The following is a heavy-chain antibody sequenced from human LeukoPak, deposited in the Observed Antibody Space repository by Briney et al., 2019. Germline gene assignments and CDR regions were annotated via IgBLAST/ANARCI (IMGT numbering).Heavy chain of an antibody. CDR1: GESFSGFY. D-gene: IGHD3-10*01. CDR2: INQSGIT. Sequence: SETLSLTCAAYGESFSGFYWTWIRQPPGKGLEWIGEINQSGITNYNPSLKSRITISADTSKKQFSLKVNSVTAADTAMYYCARGGTFGEPFSRSWGQGTLVTVSS. CDR3: ARGGTFGEPFSRS. J-gene: IGHJ4*02. V-gene: IGHV4-34*01.